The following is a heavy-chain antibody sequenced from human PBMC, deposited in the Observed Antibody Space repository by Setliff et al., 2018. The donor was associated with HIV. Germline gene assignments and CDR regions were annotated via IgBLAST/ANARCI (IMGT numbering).Heavy chain of an antibody. CDR2: IYHTGSS. CDR3: ARDVLDLVISVYGF. D-gene: IGHD3-22*01. V-gene: IGHV4-38-2*02. Sequence: KPSETLSLTCDVSGFSISSRYYWGWIRQSPGKGLEWIGDIYHTGSSYYNPSLNDRATISLDTSKNQFSPKLNSVTAADTAVYYCARDVLDLVISVYGFWGQGIPVTVSS. CDR1: GFSISSRYY. J-gene: IGHJ4*02.